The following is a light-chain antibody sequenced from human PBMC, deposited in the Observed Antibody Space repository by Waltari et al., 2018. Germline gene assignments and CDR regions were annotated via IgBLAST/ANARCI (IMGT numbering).Light chain of an antibody. J-gene: IGLJ7*01. CDR3: ATWDNSLNGAV. V-gene: IGLV1-44*01. CDR1: SSNIGSYT. CDR2: SNY. Sequence: QSVLTQLPSASGTPGQGVTISCSGSSSNIGSYTVNWYQQLPGTAPKLLIYSNYQRPSGVPDRFSGSKSGTSASLAISGLQSEDEADYYCATWDNSLNGAVFGGGTQLTVL.